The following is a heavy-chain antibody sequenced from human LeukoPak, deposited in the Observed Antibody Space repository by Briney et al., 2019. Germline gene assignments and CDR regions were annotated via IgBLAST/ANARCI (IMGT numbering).Heavy chain of an antibody. CDR3: ARHEKPLDAFDI. Sequence: SETLSLTCTVSGGSISSYYWSWIRQPPGKGLEWIGYIYYSGNTNYNSSLKSRVTISVDTSKNQFSLKLSSVTAADTAVYYCARHEKPLDAFDIWGQGTMVTVSS. CDR2: IYYSGNT. J-gene: IGHJ3*02. V-gene: IGHV4-59*08. CDR1: GGSISSYY.